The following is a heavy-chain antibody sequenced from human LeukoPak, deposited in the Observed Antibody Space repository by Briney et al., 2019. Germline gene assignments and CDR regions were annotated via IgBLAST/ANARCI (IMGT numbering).Heavy chain of an antibody. Sequence: SETLSLTCTVSGGSSSSYYWSWMRQPPGKGLEWIGYICYSGSTNYNPSLKSRVTISVDTSKNQFSLKLSSVTAADTTVYYCARLLWFGELKLDYYGMDVWGQGTTVTVSS. J-gene: IGHJ6*02. CDR1: GGSSSSYY. CDR3: ARLLWFGELKLDYYGMDV. D-gene: IGHD3-10*01. CDR2: ICYSGST. V-gene: IGHV4-59*01.